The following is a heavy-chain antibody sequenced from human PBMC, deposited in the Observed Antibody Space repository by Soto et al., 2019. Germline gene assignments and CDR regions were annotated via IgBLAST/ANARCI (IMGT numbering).Heavy chain of an antibody. CDR3: ARDYYYDSSGYPYYFDY. D-gene: IGHD3-22*01. CDR2: ISAYNGNT. J-gene: IGHJ4*02. Sequence: GPSVKVSCKASGYTFTSYGISWVRQAPGQGLEWMGWISAYNGNTNYAQKLQGRVTMTTDTSTSTAYMELRSLRSDDTAVYYCARDYYYDSSGYPYYFDYWGQGTLVTVSS. V-gene: IGHV1-18*04. CDR1: GYTFTSYG.